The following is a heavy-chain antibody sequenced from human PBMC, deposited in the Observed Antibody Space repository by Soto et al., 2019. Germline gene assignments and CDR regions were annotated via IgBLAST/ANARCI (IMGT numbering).Heavy chain of an antibody. D-gene: IGHD3-10*01. CDR3: VTGRYHYGSEY. CDR1: GGSFSGYS. V-gene: IGHV4-34*01. J-gene: IGHJ4*02. Sequence: SETLSLTCAVYGGSFSGYSWTWLRQPPGTGLEWIGEINHSGSTNYNPSLKSRVTISVDTSKNQFSLTLTSVTAADTAVYYCVTGRYHYGSEYWGRGTLVTVSS. CDR2: INHSGST.